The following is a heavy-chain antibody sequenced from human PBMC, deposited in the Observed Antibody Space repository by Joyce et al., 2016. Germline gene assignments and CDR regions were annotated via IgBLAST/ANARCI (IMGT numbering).Heavy chain of an antibody. CDR1: GYTFNHHS. CDR3: ARDASTINFDY. J-gene: IGHJ4*02. V-gene: IGHV7-4-1*01. CDR2: INANTGNP. Sequence: QVQLVQSGSESKKPGASVKVSCKASGYTFNHHSINWVRQAPGQGLEWMGWINANTGNPTYAQGFTGRFVFSLDTAVSTAYLEIYSLKAEDTAVYYCARDASTINFDYWGQGTLVTVSS. D-gene: IGHD3-16*01.